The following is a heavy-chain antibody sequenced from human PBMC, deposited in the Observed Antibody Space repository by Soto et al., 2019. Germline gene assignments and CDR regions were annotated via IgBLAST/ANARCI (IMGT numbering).Heavy chain of an antibody. Sequence: PGGSLRLSCAASGFTFSSYGMHWFRQAPGKGLEWVAVIWFDGSNKFYADSVKGRFTISRDNSKNTVSLQMNSLRDEDSAAYYCATTGSYWGQRTLVTVYS. V-gene: IGHV3-33*01. CDR3: ATTGSY. J-gene: IGHJ4*02. CDR1: GFTFSSYG. CDR2: IWFDGSNK.